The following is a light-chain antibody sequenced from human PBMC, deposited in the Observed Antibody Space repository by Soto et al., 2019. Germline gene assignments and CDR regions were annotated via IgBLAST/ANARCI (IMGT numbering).Light chain of an antibody. CDR1: SSDIGGYNF. J-gene: IGLJ2*01. CDR3: SSYADTNNLF. Sequence: QSALTQPPSASGSPGQSVTISCTGTSSDIGGYNFVSWYQQHPGKAPKLMIDEVNKRPSGVPDRFSGSKSGNTASLTVSGLQAEDDADYYCSSYADTNNLFFGGGTKVTVL. V-gene: IGLV2-8*01. CDR2: EVN.